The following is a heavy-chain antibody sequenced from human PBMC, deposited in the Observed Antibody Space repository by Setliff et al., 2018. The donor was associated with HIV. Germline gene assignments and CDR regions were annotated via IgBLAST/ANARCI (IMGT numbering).Heavy chain of an antibody. CDR1: GHSITSDYQ. CDR3: ARADSSSWFFATFDI. D-gene: IGHD6-13*01. Sequence: SETLSLTCTVSGHSITSDYQWGWIRQPPGKGLEWIGSIYHSGSTHYNPSLNSRVAFSVDTSKNQFSLKLYSVTVADTAFYYCARADSSSWFFATFDIWGQGTMVTVSS. CDR2: IYHSGST. J-gene: IGHJ3*02. V-gene: IGHV4-38-2*02.